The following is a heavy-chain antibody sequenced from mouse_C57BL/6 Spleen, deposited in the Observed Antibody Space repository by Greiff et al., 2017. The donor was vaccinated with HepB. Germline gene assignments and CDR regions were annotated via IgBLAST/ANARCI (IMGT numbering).Heavy chain of an antibody. J-gene: IGHJ2*01. CDR1: GFTFSDAW. Sequence: EVKLMESGGGLVQPGGSLKLSCAASGFTFSDAWMDWVRQSPEKGLEWVAEIRNKANNHATYYAESVKGRFTISRDDSKSSVYLQMNSLRAEDTGIYYCTRIQRYYFDYWGQGTTLTVSS. V-gene: IGHV6-6*01. CDR2: IRNKANNHAT. CDR3: TRIQRYYFDY. D-gene: IGHD1-1*01.